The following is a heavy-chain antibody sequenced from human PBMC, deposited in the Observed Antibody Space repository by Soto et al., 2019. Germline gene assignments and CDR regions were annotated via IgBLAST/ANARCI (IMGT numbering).Heavy chain of an antibody. CDR3: ARDHEGGSLY. J-gene: IGHJ4*02. CDR2: VSTSGSTV. V-gene: IGHV3-11*01. CDR1: GFTFNDYY. Sequence: QVQLVKSGGGLVKPGGSLRLSCAASGFTFNDYYMNWIRQAPGKGLEWISYVSTSGSTVHYAHSVKGRFTISMDNAKNSLFLQMNSLRAEHTAVYYCARDHEGGSLYWGRGTLVTVSS. D-gene: IGHD5-12*01.